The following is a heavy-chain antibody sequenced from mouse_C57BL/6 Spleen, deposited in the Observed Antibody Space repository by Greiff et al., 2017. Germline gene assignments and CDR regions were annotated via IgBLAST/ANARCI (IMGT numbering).Heavy chain of an antibody. CDR2: ISDGGSYT. CDR3: ARYGDGYDYAMDY. D-gene: IGHD2-2*01. J-gene: IGHJ4*01. V-gene: IGHV5-4*03. Sequence: EVKLVESGGGLVKPGGSLKLSCAASGFTFSSYAMSWVRQTPEKRLEWVATISDGGSYTYYPDNVKGRFTISRDNAKNNLYLQMSPLKSEDTAMYDCARYGDGYDYAMDYWGQGTSVTVSS. CDR1: GFTFSSYA.